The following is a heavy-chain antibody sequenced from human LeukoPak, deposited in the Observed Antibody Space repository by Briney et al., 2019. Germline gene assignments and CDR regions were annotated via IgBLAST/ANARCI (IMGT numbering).Heavy chain of an antibody. CDR1: GGSISSYT. CDR2: IRYRGKT. CDR3: ARHEGAAGPFDY. Sequence: SEILSLTCTVSGGSISSYTWSWIRQPPGKGLEWTGSIRYRGKTNYNPSLKSRVTISVDTSKNQFSLKLTSVTAADTAVYYCARHEGAAGPFDYWGQGTLVSVSS. J-gene: IGHJ4*02. D-gene: IGHD6-13*01. V-gene: IGHV4-59*08.